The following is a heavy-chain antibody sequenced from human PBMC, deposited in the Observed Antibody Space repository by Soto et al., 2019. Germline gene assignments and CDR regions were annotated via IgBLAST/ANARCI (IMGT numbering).Heavy chain of an antibody. V-gene: IGHV4-59*01. CDR3: AKDTGSSGGHDGSDI. D-gene: IGHD6-19*01. Sequence: SETLSLTCTVSCGSISSYYWSWSRQPPGKGLEWVGYMYYSGSTNCNPSLTSRVTISVGTSKNQFYLKLRSGTAADAAVYYFAKDTGSSGGHDGSDIWGQGTMVTVSS. CDR2: MYYSGST. CDR1: CGSISSYY. J-gene: IGHJ3*02.